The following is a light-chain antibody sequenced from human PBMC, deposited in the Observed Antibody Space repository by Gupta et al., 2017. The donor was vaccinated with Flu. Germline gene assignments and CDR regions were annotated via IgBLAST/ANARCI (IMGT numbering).Light chain of an antibody. CDR1: QFSNTN. V-gene: IGLV3-9*01. CDR3: QVWASGTVV. J-gene: IGLJ2*01. Sequence: SYELTQPLSLSVALRQTARLTCGGDQFSNTNVHRYQLKPGQAPVLVIYRENDRPSGIPERFSGSVAGNTATLTITTAQAGDEAEYFCQVWASGTVVCGGGTRLTVL. CDR2: REN.